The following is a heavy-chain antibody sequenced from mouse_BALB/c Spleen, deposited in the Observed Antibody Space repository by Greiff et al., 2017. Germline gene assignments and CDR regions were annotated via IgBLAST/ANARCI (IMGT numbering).Heavy chain of an antibody. CDR2: INPSTGYT. Sequence: VKLMESGAELAKPGASVKMSCKASGYTFTSYWMHWVKQRPGQGLEWIGYINPSTGYTEYNQKFKDKATLTADKSSSTAYMQLSSLTSEDSAVYYCARSGLRLHAMDYWGQGTSVTVSS. CDR1: GYTFTSYW. V-gene: IGHV1-7*01. D-gene: IGHD1-2*01. CDR3: ARSGLRLHAMDY. J-gene: IGHJ4*01.